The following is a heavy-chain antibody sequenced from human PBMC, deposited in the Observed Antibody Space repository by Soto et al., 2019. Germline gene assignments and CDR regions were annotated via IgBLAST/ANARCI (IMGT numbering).Heavy chain of an antibody. V-gene: IGHV3-53*05. D-gene: IGHD6-13*01. CDR2: IYSGGST. CDR3: AKDPDLAARPDYYYYGMDV. Sequence: GGSLRLSCAASGFTVSSNYMSWVRQAPGKGLEWVSVIYSGGSTYYADSVKGRFTISRDNSKNTLYLQMNSLRAEDTAVYYCAKDPDLAARPDYYYYGMDVWGQGTTVTVSS. CDR1: GFTVSSNY. J-gene: IGHJ6*02.